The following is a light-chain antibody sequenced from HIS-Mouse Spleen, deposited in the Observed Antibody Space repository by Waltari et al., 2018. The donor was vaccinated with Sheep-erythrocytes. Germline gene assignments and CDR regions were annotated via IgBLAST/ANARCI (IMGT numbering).Light chain of an antibody. J-gene: IGLJ2*01. CDR3: QAWDSSTVV. V-gene: IGLV3-27*01. CDR2: KES. Sequence: SYELTQPSSVSVSPGQTARITCSGDVLAKKYARWFQQKPGQAPVLVIYKESARPSGIPERSSGYNARNTATLTISGTQAMDEADYYCQAWDSSTVVFGGGTKLTVL. CDR1: VLAKKY.